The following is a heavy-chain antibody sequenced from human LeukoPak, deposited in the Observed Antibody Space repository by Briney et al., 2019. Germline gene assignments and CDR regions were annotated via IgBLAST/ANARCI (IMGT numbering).Heavy chain of an antibody. Sequence: EWMGIIYPDDSDTRYSPSFQGHVTISADKSITTAYLQWSSLEASDTAIYYCARRDGSYFDYWGQGTLVTVSS. V-gene: IGHV5-51*01. CDR2: IYPDDSDT. J-gene: IGHJ4*02. D-gene: IGHD5-24*01. CDR3: ARRDGSYFDY.